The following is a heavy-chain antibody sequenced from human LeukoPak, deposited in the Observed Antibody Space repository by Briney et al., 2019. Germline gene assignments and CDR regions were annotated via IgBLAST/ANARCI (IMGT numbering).Heavy chain of an antibody. Sequence: SETLSLTCSVSGGSISSHSLSWIRQAPGKGLEWIGYIDYRGSSNYNPSLKSRVTISADPSKNQFSLKLTSVTAADTAIYYCARDHPVADWAADIWGRGTMVSVSS. D-gene: IGHD3-9*01. CDR1: GGSISSHS. CDR2: IDYRGSS. V-gene: IGHV4-59*11. J-gene: IGHJ3*02. CDR3: ARDHPVADWAADI.